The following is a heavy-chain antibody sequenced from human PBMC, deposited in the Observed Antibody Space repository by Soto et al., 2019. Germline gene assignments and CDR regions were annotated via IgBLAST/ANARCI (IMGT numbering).Heavy chain of an antibody. J-gene: IGHJ4*02. CDR2: IYPGDSDT. CDR1: GYSFTSYW. Sequence: EVQLVQSGAEVKKPGESLKISCKGSGYSFTSYWIGWVRQLPGKGLEWMGIIYPGDSDTRYSPSFQGQVTISADKSITTDYLQRSGLKASDTAMYYCARHNNLVISYGSGSHIDYWGQGTLVTVSS. V-gene: IGHV5-51*01. CDR3: ARHNNLVISYGSGSHIDY. D-gene: IGHD3-10*01.